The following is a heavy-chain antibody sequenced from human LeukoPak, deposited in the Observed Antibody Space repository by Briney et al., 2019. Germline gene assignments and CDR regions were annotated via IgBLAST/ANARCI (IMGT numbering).Heavy chain of an antibody. Sequence: SETLSLTFTVSGGSISSYYWSWIRQPPGKGLEWIGEINHSGSTNYNPSLKSRVTISVDTSKNQFSLKLSSVTAADTAVYYCARPDEFDYWGQGTLVTVSS. CDR2: INHSGST. V-gene: IGHV4-34*01. J-gene: IGHJ4*02. CDR3: ARPDEFDY. CDR1: GGSISSYY.